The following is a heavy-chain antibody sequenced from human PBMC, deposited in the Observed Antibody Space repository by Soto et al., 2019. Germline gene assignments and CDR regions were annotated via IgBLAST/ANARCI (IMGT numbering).Heavy chain of an antibody. CDR1: GFTFSSYG. J-gene: IGHJ6*04. V-gene: IGHV3-33*01. D-gene: IGHD6-19*01. CDR3: ARDRGVVETSGCPDV. CDR2: IWYDGSNK. Sequence: QVQLVESGGGVVQPGRSLRLSCAASGFTFSSYGMHWVRQAPGKGLEWVAVIWYDGSNKYYADSVKGRFTISRDNSKNALYVQMNGSSAGNTAVYYCARDRGVVETSGCPDVWGRGATVTVSS.